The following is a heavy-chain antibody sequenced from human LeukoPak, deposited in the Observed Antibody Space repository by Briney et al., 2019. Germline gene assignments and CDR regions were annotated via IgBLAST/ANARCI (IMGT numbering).Heavy chain of an antibody. CDR2: IISSSSTI. CDR1: GFTFSSYE. V-gene: IGHV3-48*03. Sequence: PGGSLRLSCAASGFTFSSYEMNWVRQAPGKGLEWVSYIISSSSTIYYADSVKGRFTISRDNAKNSLYLQMNSLRAEDTAVYYCAREICGGDCYSGWFDPWGQGTLVTVSS. J-gene: IGHJ5*02. D-gene: IGHD2-21*02. CDR3: AREICGGDCYSGWFDP.